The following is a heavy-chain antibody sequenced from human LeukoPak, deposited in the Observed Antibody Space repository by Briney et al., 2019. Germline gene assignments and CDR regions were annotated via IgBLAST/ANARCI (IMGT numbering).Heavy chain of an antibody. CDR3: ARGGTRAYYYDSSGYFTLDY. CDR2: INHSGST. V-gene: IGHV4-34*01. Sequence: SETLSLTCAVYGGSFSGYYWSWIRQPPGKGLEWIGEINHSGSTNYNPSLKSRVTISVDTSKNQFSLKLSSVTAADTAVYYCARGGTRAYYYDSSGYFTLDYWGQGTLVTVSS. J-gene: IGHJ4*02. D-gene: IGHD3-22*01. CDR1: GGSFSGYY.